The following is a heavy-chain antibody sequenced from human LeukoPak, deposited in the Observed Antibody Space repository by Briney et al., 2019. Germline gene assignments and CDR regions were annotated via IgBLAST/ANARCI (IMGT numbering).Heavy chain of an antibody. CDR3: ARDLGLRFGGVMAPYCDY. D-gene: IGHD3-16*01. J-gene: IGHJ4*02. V-gene: IGHV1-69*05. CDR1: GGTFSSYA. Sequence: GAPVKVSCKASGGTFSSYAISWVRQAPGQGLEWMGRIIPIFGTANYAQKFQGRVTITTDESTSTAYMELSSLRSEDTAVYYCARDLGLRFGGVMAPYCDYWGQGTLVTVSS. CDR2: IIPIFGTA.